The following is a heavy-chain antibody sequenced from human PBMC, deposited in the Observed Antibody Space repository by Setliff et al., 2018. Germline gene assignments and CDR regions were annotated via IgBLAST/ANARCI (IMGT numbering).Heavy chain of an antibody. V-gene: IGHV1-2*02. CDR1: GYSFTDYY. CDR3: ARDGISWLMWFDP. J-gene: IGHJ5*02. CDR2: INPKSGGT. Sequence: GASVKVSCKASGYSFTDYYMHWVRQVPGRGLGWMGWINPKSGGTRYAQKFQGRVTMTRDTSISTAYMELSSLRSDDTAVYYCARDGISWLMWFDPWGQGTLVTVSS. D-gene: IGHD3-16*01.